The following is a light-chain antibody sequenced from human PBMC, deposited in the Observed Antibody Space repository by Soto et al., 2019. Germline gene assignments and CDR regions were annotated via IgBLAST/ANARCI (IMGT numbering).Light chain of an antibody. CDR2: EVN. V-gene: IGLV2-14*01. Sequence: QSVLTQPASVSGSPGQSITISCTGTSSGGYNYVSWYQHHPGKAPKLMIYEVNNRPSGISNRFSGSKSGNTASLTISGLQAEDEAYYYCSSYATSNTLLFGGGTKVTGL. CDR3: SSYATSNTLL. J-gene: IGLJ2*01. CDR1: SSGGYNY.